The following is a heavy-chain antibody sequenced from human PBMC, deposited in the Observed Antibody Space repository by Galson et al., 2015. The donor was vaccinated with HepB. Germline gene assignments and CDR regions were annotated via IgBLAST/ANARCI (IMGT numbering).Heavy chain of an antibody. CDR1: GGTFSSYA. CDR3: ARAIIEQQLVGNWFDP. J-gene: IGHJ5*02. CDR2: IIPILGIA. V-gene: IGHV1-69*04. D-gene: IGHD6-13*01. Sequence: SVKVSCKASGGTFSSYAISWVRQAPGQGLEWMGRIIPILGIANYAQKFQGRVTITADKSTSTAYMELSSLRSEDTAVYYCARAIIEQQLVGNWFDPWGQGTLVTVSS.